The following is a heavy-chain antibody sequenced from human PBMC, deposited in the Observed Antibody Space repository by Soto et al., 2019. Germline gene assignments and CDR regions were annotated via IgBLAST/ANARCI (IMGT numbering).Heavy chain of an antibody. CDR2: IRSKAYGGTT. V-gene: IGHV3-49*03. CDR1: GSTFGDYA. Sequence: GGSLRLSCTASGSTFGDYAMSWFRQAPGKGLEWVGFIRSKAYGGTTEYAASVKGRFTISRDDSKSIAYLQMNSLKTEDTAVYYCTRAAAAGYYYYYYGMDVWGQGTTVTVSS. J-gene: IGHJ6*02. CDR3: TRAAAAGYYYYYYGMDV. D-gene: IGHD6-13*01.